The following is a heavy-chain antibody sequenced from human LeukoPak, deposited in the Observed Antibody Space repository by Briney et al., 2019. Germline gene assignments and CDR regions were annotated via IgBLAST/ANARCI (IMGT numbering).Heavy chain of an antibody. Sequence: PGGSLRLSCAASGFTFNSFGMSWVRQAPGKGLEWVSAISGSGGSTYYADSVKGRFTISRDNSKNTLYLQMNSLRAEDTAVYYCAKDKRQWQSDYWGRGTLVTVSS. V-gene: IGHV3-23*01. CDR3: AKDKRQWQSDY. J-gene: IGHJ4*02. D-gene: IGHD6-19*01. CDR2: ISGSGGST. CDR1: GFTFNSFG.